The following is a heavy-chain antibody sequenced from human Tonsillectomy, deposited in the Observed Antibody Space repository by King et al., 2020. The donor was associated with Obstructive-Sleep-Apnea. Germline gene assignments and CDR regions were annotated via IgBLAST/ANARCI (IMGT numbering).Heavy chain of an antibody. Sequence: VQLVESGGGLVQPGGSLRLSCAASGFTFNNYRMSWVRQTPGKGLEWLANIRQDGSDKHYVDSVKGRFTISRDNAENSLDLQMNSLRAEDTAVYYCTRDYASTGTTGYYGIDYWGQGTLVTVSS. CDR1: GFTFNNYR. D-gene: IGHD3-9*01. CDR3: TRDYASTGTTGYYGIDY. V-gene: IGHV3-7*01. CDR2: IRQDGSDK. J-gene: IGHJ4*02.